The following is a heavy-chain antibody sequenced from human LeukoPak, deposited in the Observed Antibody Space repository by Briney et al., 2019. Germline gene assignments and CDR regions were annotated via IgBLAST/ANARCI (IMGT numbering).Heavy chain of an antibody. CDR2: INPSGGST. J-gene: IGHJ6*03. V-gene: IGHV1-46*01. CDR1: GYTFTIYY. D-gene: IGHD1-7*01. Sequence: GASVNVSFKASGYTFTIYYMHWVRQAPGQGREWMGIINPSGGSTSYAQKFQGRVTMTRDMSTSTVYMELSSLRSEDTAVYYCARGGSNWNYVGYYYYYMDVWGKGTTVTVSS. CDR3: ARGGSNWNYVGYYYYYMDV.